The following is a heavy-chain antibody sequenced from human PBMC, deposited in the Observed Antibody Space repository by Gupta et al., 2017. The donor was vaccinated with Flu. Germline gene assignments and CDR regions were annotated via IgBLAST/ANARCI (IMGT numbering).Heavy chain of an antibody. D-gene: IGHD4-17*01. J-gene: IGHJ4*02. CDR3: TRDDFGG. V-gene: IGHV1-46*01. CDR2: IHPSGDYT. CDR1: QYTFANYY. Sequence: QVQLVQSGAEVKKPGASLKLSCKAPQYTFANYYFHWMRQAPGQGLEWIGIIHPSGDYTKYAQKFQGRVTLTMDTSTHTVYMGMSSLGSEDTAMYYCTRDDFGGWGQGTLVTVSS.